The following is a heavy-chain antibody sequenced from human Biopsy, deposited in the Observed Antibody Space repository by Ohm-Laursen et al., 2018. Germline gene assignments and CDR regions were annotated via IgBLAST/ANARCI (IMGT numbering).Heavy chain of an antibody. CDR3: ARRYCSSTSCSPPFYSWFDP. CDR2: IIPIFETI. Sequence: ASVKVSCNASGGTFSSYAISWVRQAPGQGPEWMGGIIPIFETIDYAPKFQDRATITADKSTRTAYMELSSLKSEDTAVYYCARRYCSSTSCSPPFYSWFDPWGQGTLVTVSS. CDR1: GGTFSSYA. J-gene: IGHJ5*02. V-gene: IGHV1-69*06. D-gene: IGHD2-2*01.